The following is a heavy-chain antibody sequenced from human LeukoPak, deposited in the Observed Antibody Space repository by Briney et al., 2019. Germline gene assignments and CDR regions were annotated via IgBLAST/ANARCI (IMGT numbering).Heavy chain of an antibody. Sequence: PSETLSLTCAVYGGSFSGYYWSWIRQPPGKGLEWIGEINHSGSTNYNPSLKGRVTISVDTSKNQFSLKLSSVTAADTAVYYCARVGIVVVPARVGSENWFDPWGQGTLVTVSS. V-gene: IGHV4-34*01. D-gene: IGHD2-2*03. J-gene: IGHJ5*02. CDR1: GGSFSGYY. CDR3: ARVGIVVVPARVGSENWFDP. CDR2: INHSGST.